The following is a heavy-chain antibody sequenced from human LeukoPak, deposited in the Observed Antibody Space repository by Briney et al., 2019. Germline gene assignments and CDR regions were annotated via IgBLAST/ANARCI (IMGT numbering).Heavy chain of an antibody. Sequence: GGSLRLSCAASGFTFSNYWMHWVRQAPGKGLVWVSRVNTDGSSTTYADPVKGRFTISRDNAKNTLYLQMNSLRAEDAAVYYCARPSYGSNSWVDYWGQGTLVTVSS. D-gene: IGHD4-17*01. CDR1: GFTFSNYW. CDR2: VNTDGSST. V-gene: IGHV3-74*01. CDR3: ARPSYGSNSWVDY. J-gene: IGHJ4*02.